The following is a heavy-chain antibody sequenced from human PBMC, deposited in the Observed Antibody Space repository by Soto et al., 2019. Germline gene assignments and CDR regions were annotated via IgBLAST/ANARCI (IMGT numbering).Heavy chain of an antibody. Sequence: ASVKVSCKASGYTFTSYDINWVRQATGQGLEWMGWMNPNSGNTGYAQKFQGRVTMTRNTSRSTAYMELSSLRSEDTAVYYCARGPISSERGYYCSGGSCYSADYWGQGTLVTVSS. V-gene: IGHV1-8*01. CDR1: GYTFTSYD. CDR2: MNPNSGNT. D-gene: IGHD2-15*01. J-gene: IGHJ4*02. CDR3: ARGPISSERGYYCSGGSCYSADY.